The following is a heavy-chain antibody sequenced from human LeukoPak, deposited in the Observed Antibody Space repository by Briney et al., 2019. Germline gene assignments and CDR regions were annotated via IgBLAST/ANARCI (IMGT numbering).Heavy chain of an antibody. CDR2: IRYDGSDK. V-gene: IGHV3-30*02. Sequence: GGSLRLSCAASGFIFRTYGMHWVRQAPGKGLEWVTFIRYDGSDKYYADSVKGRFTISRDNSKNTLFLQMNSLRVENTAVYYCAKRADYYDSSRALYDAFDLWGQGTMVTVSS. CDR3: AKRADYYDSSRALYDAFDL. CDR1: GFIFRTYG. D-gene: IGHD3-16*01. J-gene: IGHJ3*01.